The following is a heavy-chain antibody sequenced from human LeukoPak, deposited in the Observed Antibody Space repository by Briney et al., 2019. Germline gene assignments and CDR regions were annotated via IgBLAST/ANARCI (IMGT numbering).Heavy chain of an antibody. J-gene: IGHJ5*02. CDR3: ATRERDCSSTSCYEWFDP. D-gene: IGHD2-2*01. Sequence: GGSLRLSCAASGFTFSSYAMSWVRQAPGKGLEWVSAISDSGSSTYYADSVKGRFTIFRDNSKNTLYLQMNSLRAEDTAVYYCATRERDCSSTSCYEWFDPWGQGTLVTVSS. V-gene: IGHV3-23*01. CDR2: ISDSGSST. CDR1: GFTFSSYA.